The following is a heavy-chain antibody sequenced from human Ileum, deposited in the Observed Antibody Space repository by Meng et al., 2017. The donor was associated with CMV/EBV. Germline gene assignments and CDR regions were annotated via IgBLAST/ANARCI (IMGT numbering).Heavy chain of an antibody. CDR1: RFSLSSGGVG. CDR3: AHRPSATVHFDY. CDR2: IYWDGDG. D-gene: IGHD5-18*01. Sequence: SRFSLSSGGVGVGWIRQPPGKALEWLALIYWDGDGRYSPSLRSRLTVTKDTSTNQVVLTVTNMSPADTGTYYCAHRPSATVHFDYWGQGALVTVSS. J-gene: IGHJ4*02. V-gene: IGHV2-5*02.